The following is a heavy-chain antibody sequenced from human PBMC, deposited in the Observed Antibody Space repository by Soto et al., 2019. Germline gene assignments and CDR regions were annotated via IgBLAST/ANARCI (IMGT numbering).Heavy chain of an antibody. CDR1: GFTFSSYG. V-gene: IGHV3-30*18. Sequence: PGGSLRLSCAASGFTFSSYGMHWVRQAPGKGLEWVAVISYDGSNKYYADSVKGRFTIPRDNSKNTLYLQMNSLRAEDTAVYYCAKDTTVKSLPYGMDVWGQGTTVTVSS. D-gene: IGHD4-4*01. CDR2: ISYDGSNK. J-gene: IGHJ6*02. CDR3: AKDTTVKSLPYGMDV.